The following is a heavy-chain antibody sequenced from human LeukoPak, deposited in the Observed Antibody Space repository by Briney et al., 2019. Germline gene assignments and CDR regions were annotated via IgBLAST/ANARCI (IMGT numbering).Heavy chain of an antibody. CDR3: ARKHCSSTSCYITWFDP. Sequence: SVKVSCKASGGTFSSYAISWVRQAPGQGFEWMGGIIPIFGTANYAQKFQGRVTITTDESTSTAYMELSSLRSEDTAVYYCARKHCSSTSCYITWFDPWGQGTLATVSS. D-gene: IGHD2-2*02. CDR2: IIPIFGTA. J-gene: IGHJ5*02. V-gene: IGHV1-69*05. CDR1: GGTFSSYA.